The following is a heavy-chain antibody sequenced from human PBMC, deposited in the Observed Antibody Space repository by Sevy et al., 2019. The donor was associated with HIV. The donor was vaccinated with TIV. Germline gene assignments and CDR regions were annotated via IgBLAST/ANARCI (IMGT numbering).Heavy chain of an antibody. D-gene: IGHD2-15*01. CDR3: ARDRGYCSGSSCYRWFDT. CDR1: GFTFSSYS. Sequence: GGSLRLSCAASGFTFSSYSISWVRQTSGRGLEWISYISHDATDRKYADSVKGRFTISRDDANKSGYLQLNSLRDEDTAIYYCARDRGYCSGSSCYRWFDTWGLGTLVTVSS. V-gene: IGHV3-48*02. J-gene: IGHJ5*01. CDR2: ISHDATDR.